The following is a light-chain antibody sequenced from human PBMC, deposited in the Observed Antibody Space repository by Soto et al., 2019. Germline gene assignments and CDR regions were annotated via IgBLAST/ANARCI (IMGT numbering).Light chain of an antibody. Sequence: DIVLTQSPATLSLSPGERATLSCRASQSVSNFLAWYQQKPGQAPRLLIYDASNRATGIPARFSGSWFGTDFTLTISSLEPEDFAVYYCHQRNKWRTFGQGTKVEIK. CDR1: QSVSNF. CDR3: HQRNKWRT. J-gene: IGKJ1*01. V-gene: IGKV3-11*01. CDR2: DAS.